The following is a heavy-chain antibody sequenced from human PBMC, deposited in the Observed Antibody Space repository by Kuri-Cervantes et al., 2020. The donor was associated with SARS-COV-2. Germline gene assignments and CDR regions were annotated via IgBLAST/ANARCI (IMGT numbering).Heavy chain of an antibody. D-gene: IGHD2-15*01. Sequence: ASVKVSCKASGNTFTGYHIHRVRQAPGQGLDWMGWINPNSGGSNYAQKFQGWVTMTTDTSTSTAYMELRSLRSDDTAVYYCARDPTNIVVVVAATKGDAFDIWGQGTMVTVSS. CDR2: INPNSGGS. CDR1: GNTFTGYH. CDR3: ARDPTNIVVVVAATKGDAFDI. J-gene: IGHJ3*02. V-gene: IGHV1-2*04.